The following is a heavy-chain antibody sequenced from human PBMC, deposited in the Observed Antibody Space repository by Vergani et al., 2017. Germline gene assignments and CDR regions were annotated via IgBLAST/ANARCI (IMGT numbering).Heavy chain of an antibody. CDR2: IDPSDSYT. CDR3: ARHDASWDRITIFEVVPNDAFDI. CDR1: GYSFTSYW. D-gene: IGHD3-3*01. V-gene: IGHV5-10-1*03. Sequence: EVQLVQSGAEVKKPGESLRISCKGSGYSFTSYWISWVRQMPGKGLEWMGRIDPSDSYTNYSPSFQGHVTISADKSISTAYLRWSSLKASDTAMYYCARHDASWDRITIFEVVPNDAFDIWGQGTMVTVSS. J-gene: IGHJ3*02.